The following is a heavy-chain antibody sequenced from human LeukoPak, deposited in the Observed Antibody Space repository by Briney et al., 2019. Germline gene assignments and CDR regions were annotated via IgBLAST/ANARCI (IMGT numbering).Heavy chain of an antibody. J-gene: IGHJ3*02. CDR1: GGSISSYY. CDR2: IYYSGST. D-gene: IGHD3-22*01. Sequence: SETLSLTCTVSGGSISSYYWSWIRQPPGKGLEWIGYIYYSGSTNYNPSLKSRVTISVDTSKNQFSLKLSSVTAADTAVYYCARAHPEYYYDSSGYYSSGAFDIWGQGTMATVSS. CDR3: ARAHPEYYYDSSGYYSSGAFDI. V-gene: IGHV4-59*01.